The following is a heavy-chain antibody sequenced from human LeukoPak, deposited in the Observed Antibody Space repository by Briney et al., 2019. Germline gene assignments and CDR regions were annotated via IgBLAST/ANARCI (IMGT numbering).Heavy chain of an antibody. Sequence: PGGSLRLSCAASGFTFSSYSMNWVRQAPGKGLEWVSYISSSSSTIYYADSVKGRFTISRDNAKNSLYLQMNSLRAEDTAVYYCARDRLDCSGGSCYSLYYYMDVWGKGTTVTVSS. CDR3: ARDRLDCSGGSCYSLYYYMDV. CDR2: ISSSSSTI. J-gene: IGHJ6*03. V-gene: IGHV3-48*04. D-gene: IGHD2-15*01. CDR1: GFTFSSYS.